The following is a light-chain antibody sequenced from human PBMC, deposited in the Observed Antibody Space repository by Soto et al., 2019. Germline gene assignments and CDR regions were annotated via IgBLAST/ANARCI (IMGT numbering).Light chain of an antibody. J-gene: IGKJ1*01. V-gene: IGKV1-5*03. CDR2: KAS. CDR1: QSISSW. CDR3: QHYNSYSEA. Sequence: THSPGTLSLSPGERATLSCRASQSISSWLAWYQRKPGKAPKLLIYKASSLESGVPSRFSGSGSGTEFTLTISSLQPDDFATYYCQHYNSYSEAFGQGTKVDIK.